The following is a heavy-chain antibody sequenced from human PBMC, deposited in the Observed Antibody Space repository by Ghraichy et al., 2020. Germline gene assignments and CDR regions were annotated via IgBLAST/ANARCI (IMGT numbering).Heavy chain of an antibody. V-gene: IGHV4-34*01. Sequence: SETLSLTCAVYGGSFSGYYWSWIRQPPGKGLEWIGEINHSGSTNYNPSLKSRVTISVDTSKNQFSLKLSSVTAADTAVYYCARGLKDIVVVVAAIITDAFDIWGQGTMVTVSS. CDR2: INHSGST. J-gene: IGHJ3*02. CDR1: GGSFSGYY. D-gene: IGHD2-15*01. CDR3: ARGLKDIVVVVAAIITDAFDI.